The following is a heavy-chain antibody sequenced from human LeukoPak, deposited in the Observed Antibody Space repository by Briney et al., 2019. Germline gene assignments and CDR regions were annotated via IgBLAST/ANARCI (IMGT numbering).Heavy chain of an antibody. CDR3: ARGGAPHVPTP. J-gene: IGHJ5*02. V-gene: IGHV4-31*03. CDR2: IYYSGST. D-gene: IGHD6-25*01. CDR1: GGSISSGGYY. Sequence: SQTLSLTCTVSGGSISSGGYYWSWLRQHPGKGLEWIGYIYYSGSTYYNPSLKSRVTISVDTSKNQFSLKLSSVTAADTAVYYCARGGAPHVPTPWGQGTLVTVSS.